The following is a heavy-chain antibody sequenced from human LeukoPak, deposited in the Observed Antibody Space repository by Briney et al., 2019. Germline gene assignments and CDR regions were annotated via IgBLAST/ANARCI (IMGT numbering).Heavy chain of an antibody. Sequence: PSETLSLTCTVSGYSIRSGYYWTWIRQPPGRGLEWIGSVFNSGSTYYNPSLKSRVTMSLDTSKNQFSLNLTSVTAADTAVYYCARGHDGDSFGKFWFDPWGQGTLVTVSS. V-gene: IGHV4-38-2*02. CDR2: VFNSGST. J-gene: IGHJ5*02. CDR1: GYSIRSGYY. D-gene: IGHD5-18*01. CDR3: ARGHDGDSFGKFWFDP.